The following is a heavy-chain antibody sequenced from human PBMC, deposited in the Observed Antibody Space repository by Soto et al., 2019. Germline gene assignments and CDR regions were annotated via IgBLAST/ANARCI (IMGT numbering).Heavy chain of an antibody. D-gene: IGHD6-13*01. CDR2: ISGSSDTI. CDR3: ARDHGGSTWFVGIYYYFGVDV. CDR1: GFTLSSYN. V-gene: IGHV3-48*02. J-gene: IGHJ6*02. Sequence: EVQLVESGAGLVQPGGSLRLSCAASGFTLSSYNMNWVRQAPGKGLEWVSYISGSSDTIYYADSVKGRFTISRDNAKNSLYLQMDSLRDEDTAVYYCARDHGGSTWFVGIYYYFGVDVWGQGTTVTVSS.